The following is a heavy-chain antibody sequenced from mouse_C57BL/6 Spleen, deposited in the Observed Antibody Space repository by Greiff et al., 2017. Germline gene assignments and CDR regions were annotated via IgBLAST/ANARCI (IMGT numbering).Heavy chain of an antibody. D-gene: IGHD2-5*01. J-gene: IGHJ1*03. CDR2: IDPSDSYT. Sequence: QVQLKQPGAELVKPGASVKLSCKASGYTFTSYWMQWVKQRPGQGLEWIGEIDPSDSYTNYNQKFKGKATLTVDTSSSTAYMQLSSLTSEDSAVYYCARVRDYSNYRYFDVWGTGTTVTVSS. V-gene: IGHV1-50*01. CDR1: GYTFTSYW. CDR3: ARVRDYSNYRYFDV.